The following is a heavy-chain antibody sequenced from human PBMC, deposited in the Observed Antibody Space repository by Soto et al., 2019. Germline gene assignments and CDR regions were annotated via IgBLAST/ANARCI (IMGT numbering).Heavy chain of an antibody. CDR2: IYYSGST. Sequence: SETLSLTCTVSGGSISSYYWSWIRQPPGKGLEWIGYIYYSGSTNYNPSLKSRVTISVDTSKNQFSLKLSSVTAADTAVYYCARGLLRYFKTPFDYWGQGTLVTVSS. J-gene: IGHJ4*02. CDR1: GGSISSYY. D-gene: IGHD3-9*01. CDR3: ARGLLRYFKTPFDY. V-gene: IGHV4-59*01.